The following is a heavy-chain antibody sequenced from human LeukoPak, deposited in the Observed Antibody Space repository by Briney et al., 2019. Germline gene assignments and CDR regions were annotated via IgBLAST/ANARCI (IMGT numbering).Heavy chain of an antibody. CDR1: GGSTSSSNYY. D-gene: IGHD3-3*01. Sequence: SETLSLTCTVSGGSTSSSNYYWGWIRQPPGKGLEWIGSLYYTGNTMYNPSLKSRVTISVDTSKNQFSLRLSSVTAADTAVYCCARLRYDFWLDYWGQGTLVIVSS. V-gene: IGHV4-39*01. CDR3: ARLRYDFWLDY. J-gene: IGHJ4*02. CDR2: LYYTGNT.